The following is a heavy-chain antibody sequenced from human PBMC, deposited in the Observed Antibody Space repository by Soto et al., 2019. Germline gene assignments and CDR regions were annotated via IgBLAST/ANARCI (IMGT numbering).Heavy chain of an antibody. D-gene: IGHD5-18*01. J-gene: IGHJ6*02. CDR2: ISYDGSNK. CDR1: GFTFSSYA. CDR3: ARAGLWDYYYYGMDV. V-gene: IGHV3-30-3*01. Sequence: VQLVESGGGVVQPGRSLRLSCAASGFTFSSYAMHWVRQAPGKGLEWVAVISYDGSNKYYADSVKGRFTISRDNSKNTLYLQMNSLRAEDTAVYYCARAGLWDYYYYGMDVWGQGTTVTVSS.